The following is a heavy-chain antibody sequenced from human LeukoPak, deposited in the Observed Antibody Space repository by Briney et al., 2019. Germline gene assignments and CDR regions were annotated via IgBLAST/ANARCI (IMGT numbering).Heavy chain of an antibody. CDR2: ISGSGGST. CDR1: GFTFGSYA. CDR3: AKDWGDYYDSHLFDY. D-gene: IGHD3-22*01. Sequence: GGSLRLSCAASGFTFGSYAMSWVRQAPGKGLEWVSAISGSGGSTYYADSVKGRFTISRDNSKNTLYLQMNSLRAEDTAVYYCAKDWGDYYDSHLFDYWGQGTLVTVSS. V-gene: IGHV3-23*01. J-gene: IGHJ4*02.